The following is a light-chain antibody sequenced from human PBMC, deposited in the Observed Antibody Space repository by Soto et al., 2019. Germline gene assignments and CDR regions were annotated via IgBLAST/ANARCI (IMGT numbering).Light chain of an antibody. J-gene: IGLJ2*01. V-gene: IGLV1-51*01. CDR1: SSNIGDNY. CDR3: ATWDISLNVVL. CDR2: DDN. Sequence: QSVLTQPPSVSAAPGEKVTISCSGSSSNIGDNYVSWYQQFPRTAPKLLIYDDNKRPSGIPDRFSGSKSGTSATLGITGLQTEDEAAYYCATWDISLNVVLFGGGTKLTVL.